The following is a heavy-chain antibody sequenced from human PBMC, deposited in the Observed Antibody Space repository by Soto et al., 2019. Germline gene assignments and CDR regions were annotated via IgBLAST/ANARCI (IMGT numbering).Heavy chain of an antibody. D-gene: IGHD6-13*01. CDR3: AKEILIAAAGPSYGMDV. V-gene: IGHV3-30*18. CDR1: GFTFSSYG. CDR2: ISYDGSNK. Sequence: QVQLVESGGGVVQPGRSLRLSCAASGFTFSSYGMHWVRQAPGKGLEWVAVISYDGSNKYYADSVKGRFTISRDNSKNTLYPQMNSLRAEDTAVYYCAKEILIAAAGPSYGMDVWGQGTTVTVSS. J-gene: IGHJ6*02.